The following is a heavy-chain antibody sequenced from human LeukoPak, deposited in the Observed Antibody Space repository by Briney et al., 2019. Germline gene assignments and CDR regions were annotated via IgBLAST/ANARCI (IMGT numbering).Heavy chain of an antibody. D-gene: IGHD3-22*01. CDR2: ISSSSIYI. CDR3: ARGGHNYYDSSGYRYCFDY. Sequence: GGSLRLSCAASGFTFSSYSMNWVRQAPGKGLEWVSTISSSSIYIYYADSVKGRFTISRDNAKNSLYLQMNSLGAEDTAVYYCARGGHNYYDSSGYRYCFDYWGQGTLVTVSS. J-gene: IGHJ4*02. V-gene: IGHV3-21*01. CDR1: GFTFSSYS.